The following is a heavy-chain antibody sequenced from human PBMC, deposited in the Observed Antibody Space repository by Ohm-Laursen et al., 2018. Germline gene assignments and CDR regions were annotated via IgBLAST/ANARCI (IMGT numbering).Heavy chain of an antibody. CDR2: IYSSGST. CDR1: GDSISSYY. Sequence: TLSLTCAVSGDSISSYYWSWIRQPAGKGLEWIGRIYSSGSTNYNPSLKSRVTMSVDTSKSQFSLKVNSVTAADTAVYYCARSFDTYYFYLWGQGTLVTVSS. J-gene: IGHJ4*02. CDR3: ARSFDTYYFYL. V-gene: IGHV4-4*07.